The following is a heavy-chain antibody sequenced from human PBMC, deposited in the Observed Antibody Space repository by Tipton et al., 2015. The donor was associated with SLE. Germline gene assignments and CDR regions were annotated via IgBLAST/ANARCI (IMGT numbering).Heavy chain of an antibody. Sequence: LTLSCTVSGGSISSSPFFWAWIRQPPGKGLEWIGSVYSGGKPYHIPSLKPRVTISVDTSRNQFSLKLTSVTAADTAVYFCAIPTVGATAGLDSWGHGTLVIVSS. CDR3: AIPTVGATAGLDS. CDR2: VYSGGKP. CDR1: GGSISSSPFF. D-gene: IGHD1-26*01. J-gene: IGHJ5*01. V-gene: IGHV4-39*07.